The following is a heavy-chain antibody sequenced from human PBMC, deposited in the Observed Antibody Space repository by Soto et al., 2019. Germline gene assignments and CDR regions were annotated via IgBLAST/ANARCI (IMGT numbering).Heavy chain of an antibody. D-gene: IGHD6-13*01. J-gene: IGHJ4*02. CDR3: ARSSSWYVFDY. V-gene: IGHV1-3*01. CDR1: GYTFTSYA. CDR2: INAGNGNT. Sequence: QVQLVQSGAEVKKPGASVKVSCKASGYTFTSYAMHWVRQAPGQRLEWMGWINAGNGNTKYSQKFQGRVTITRDTAASTAYMELSSLRSEDTAVYYCARSSSWYVFDYWGQGTLVTVSS.